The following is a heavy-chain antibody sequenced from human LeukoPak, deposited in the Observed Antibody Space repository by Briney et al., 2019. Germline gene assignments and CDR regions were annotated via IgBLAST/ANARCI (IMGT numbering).Heavy chain of an antibody. CDR2: IFYSGNT. CDR3: ARVFRRDGYFDY. J-gene: IGHJ4*02. Sequence: SETLSLTCTVSGGSISSYYWSWIRQPPGKRLEWIGYIFYSGNTDYNPSLKSRVTISVDTSRNQFSLKLDSVTAADTAVYYCARVFRRDGYFDYWGQGTLVTVSS. D-gene: IGHD5-24*01. V-gene: IGHV4-59*01. CDR1: GGSISSYY.